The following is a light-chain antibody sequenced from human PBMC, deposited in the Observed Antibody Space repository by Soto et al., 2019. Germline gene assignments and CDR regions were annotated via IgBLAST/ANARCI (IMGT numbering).Light chain of an antibody. CDR2: RAF. CDR1: LSVSSD. Sequence: EIVMTQSPATLSLSRGERASLSCRASLSVSSDLAWYRQKPGQAPRLLIYRAFTRATGIPARFSGSGFGTDFTLTISSLQSEDFAVYYCQQYNNWPLTFGGGTKVDIK. CDR3: QQYNNWPLT. V-gene: IGKV3-15*01. J-gene: IGKJ4*01.